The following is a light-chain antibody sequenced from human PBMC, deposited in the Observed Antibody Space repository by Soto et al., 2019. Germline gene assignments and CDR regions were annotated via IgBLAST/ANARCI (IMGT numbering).Light chain of an antibody. V-gene: IGKV3-15*01. CDR2: DTS. J-gene: IGKJ5*01. Sequence: DIVSPQSPCPLSLYPGERATLSCRASQSVSNNYLAWYQQKPGQAPRLLIYDTSTRAAGIPARFTGSGSGTDFTLTISSLQSEDFAVYYCQQYNTWRSIGFGQGTRLEIK. CDR1: QSVSNN. CDR3: QQYNTWRSIG.